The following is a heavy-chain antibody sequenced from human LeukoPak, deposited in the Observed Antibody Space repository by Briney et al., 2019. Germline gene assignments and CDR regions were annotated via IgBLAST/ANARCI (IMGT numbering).Heavy chain of an antibody. D-gene: IGHD2-15*01. CDR2: IYTRGST. Sequence: SETLSLTCTVSGGSMNNYYWSRIRQPAGKGLEWTGRIYTRGSTNYNPSLKSRVTMSVDTSKNQLSLKLSSVTAADTAVYYCARGRYCSADICSGGDAFDIWGQGTMVSVSS. CDR3: ARGRYCSADICSGGDAFDI. J-gene: IGHJ3*02. V-gene: IGHV4-4*07. CDR1: GGSMNNYY.